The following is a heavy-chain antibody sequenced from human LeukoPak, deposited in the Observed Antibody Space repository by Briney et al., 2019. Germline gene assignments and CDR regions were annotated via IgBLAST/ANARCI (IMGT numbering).Heavy chain of an antibody. D-gene: IGHD2-2*01. V-gene: IGHV4-59*01. CDR2: IYYSGST. CDR1: GGSISSYY. Sequence: PSETLSLTCTVSGGSISSYYWSWIRQPPGKGLEWIGYIYYSGSTNYNPSLKSRVTISVDTSKNQFSLKLSSVTAADTAVYYCARVGPARSTSLYYFDYWGQGTLVTVSS. CDR3: ARVGPARSTSLYYFDY. J-gene: IGHJ4*02.